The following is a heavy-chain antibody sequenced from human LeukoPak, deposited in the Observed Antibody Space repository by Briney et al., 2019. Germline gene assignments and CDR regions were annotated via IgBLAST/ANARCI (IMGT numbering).Heavy chain of an antibody. CDR1: GGTFSSYA. Sequence: ASVKVSCKASGGTFSSYAISWVRQAPGQGLEWMGGIIPIFGTANYAQKFQGRVTITADESTSTAYVELSSLRSEDTAVYYRARAGTGYSSSWYPAFDYYGMDVWGQGTTVTVSS. J-gene: IGHJ6*02. V-gene: IGHV1-69*01. CDR3: ARAGTGYSSSWYPAFDYYGMDV. CDR2: IIPIFGTA. D-gene: IGHD6-13*01.